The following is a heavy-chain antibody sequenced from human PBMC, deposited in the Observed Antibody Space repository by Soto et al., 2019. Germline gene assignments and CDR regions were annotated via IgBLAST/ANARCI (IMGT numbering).Heavy chain of an antibody. V-gene: IGHV3-21*01. J-gene: IGHJ2*01. D-gene: IGHD6-13*01. CDR1: GFTFSSYS. CDR2: ISSSSSYI. Sequence: EVQLVESGGGLVKPGGSLRLSCAASGFTFSSYSMNWVRQAPGKGLEWVSSISSSSSYIYYADSVKGRFTISRDNAKNSLYQQMNSLRAEDTAVYYCAREYAAAGSEGDCDLWGRGILFTVSS. CDR3: AREYAAAGSEGDCDL.